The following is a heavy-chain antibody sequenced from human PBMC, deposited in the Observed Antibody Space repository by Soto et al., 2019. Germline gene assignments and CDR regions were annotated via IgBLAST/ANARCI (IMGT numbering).Heavy chain of an antibody. J-gene: IGHJ6*02. Sequence: HVQLVEPGGGLVEPGGSLRLSCAASGFSFSDYYVNWIRQAPGKGLGWISYTGRSLYPIYYADSVKGRFSISRDSAKNSVFLQMNSLRVEDTAVYYCARDNRSFWNGYYRRYDYYGMDVWGRGTTVIVSS. CDR1: GFSFSDYY. CDR2: TGRSLYPI. V-gene: IGHV3-11*01. CDR3: ARDNRSFWNGYYRRYDYYGMDV. D-gene: IGHD3-3*01.